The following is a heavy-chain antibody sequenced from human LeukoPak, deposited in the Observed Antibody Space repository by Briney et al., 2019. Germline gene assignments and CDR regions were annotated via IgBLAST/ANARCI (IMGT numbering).Heavy chain of an antibody. V-gene: IGHV3-74*01. CDR2: INSDGSST. Sequence: GGSLRLSCAASGFTFSSYWMHWVRQAPGKGLVWVSHINSDGSSTNYADSVKGRFTISRDNAKNTLYLQMNSLRAEDTAVYYCAKTGIAARPTVWFDPWGQGTLVTVSS. J-gene: IGHJ5*02. D-gene: IGHD6-6*01. CDR1: GFTFSSYW. CDR3: AKTGIAARPTVWFDP.